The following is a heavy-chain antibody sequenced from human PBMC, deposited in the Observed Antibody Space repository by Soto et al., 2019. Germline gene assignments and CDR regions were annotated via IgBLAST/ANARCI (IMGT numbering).Heavy chain of an antibody. CDR2: IKQDGSEK. J-gene: IGHJ6*02. V-gene: IGHV3-7*01. CDR3: ARDGSRDTVVVPAAIRSYYYGMDV. Sequence: GGSLRLSCAASGFTFSSYWMSWVRQAPGKGLEWVANIKQDGSEKYYVDSVKGRFTISRDNAKNSLYLQMNSLRAEDTAVYYCARDGSRDTVVVPAAIRSYYYGMDVWGQGPTLTVSS. CDR1: GFTFSSYW. D-gene: IGHD2-2*02.